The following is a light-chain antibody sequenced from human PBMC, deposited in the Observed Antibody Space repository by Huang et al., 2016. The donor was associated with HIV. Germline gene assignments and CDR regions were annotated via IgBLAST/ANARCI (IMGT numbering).Light chain of an antibody. V-gene: IGKV1-5*03. CDR1: QHISTW. CDR3: QQYGTSSIT. CDR2: KAS. Sequence: IQMTQSPSTLSASVGDRVTITCRASQHISTWVAWYQQKPGKAPKLLIYKASNLQNGGPSRFSGSGSGTDFTLTINRLEPDDFATYYCQQYGTSSITFGQGTRVDIK. J-gene: IGKJ5*01.